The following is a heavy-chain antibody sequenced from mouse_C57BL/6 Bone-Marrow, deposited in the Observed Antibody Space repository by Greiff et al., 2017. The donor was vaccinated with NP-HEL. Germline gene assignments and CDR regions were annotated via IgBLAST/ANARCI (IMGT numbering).Heavy chain of an antibody. Sequence: VQLKQSGAELVRPGASVKLSCTASGFNIKDDYMHWVKQRPEQGLEWIGWIDPENGDTEYASKFQGKATITADTSSNTAYLQLSSLTSEDTAVYYCTSYYYGSSPYYYAMDYWGQGTSVTVSS. CDR3: TSYYYGSSPYYYAMDY. CDR2: IDPENGDT. CDR1: GFNIKDDY. J-gene: IGHJ4*01. D-gene: IGHD1-1*01. V-gene: IGHV14-4*01.